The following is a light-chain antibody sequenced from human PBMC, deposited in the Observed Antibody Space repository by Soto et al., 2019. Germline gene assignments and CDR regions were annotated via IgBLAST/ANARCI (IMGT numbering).Light chain of an antibody. V-gene: IGKV3-20*01. CDR1: QSVSSSY. J-gene: IGKJ1*01. CDR3: QQYGSSRWT. CDR2: GAS. Sequence: EIVLTHSPGTLSLSPGEKETLSCRASQSVSSSYLAWYQQNRGQAPRLLIYGASSRAPGIPDRFGGSGSGTDFTLTISRLEPEDFAVYYCQQYGSSRWTFGQGTKVDIK.